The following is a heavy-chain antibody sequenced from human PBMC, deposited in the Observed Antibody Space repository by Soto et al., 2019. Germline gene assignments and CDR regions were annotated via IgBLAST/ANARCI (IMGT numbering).Heavy chain of an antibody. V-gene: IGHV3-33*01. D-gene: IGHD6-19*01. CDR2: IWYDGSNK. Sequence: QVQLVESGGGVVQPGRSLRLSCAASGFTLSSYGMHWVRQAPGKGLEWVAVIWYDGSNKYYADSVKGRFTISRDNSKNTLYLQMNSLRAEDTAVYYCARDTVAGTGDYYYGMDVWGQGTTVTVSS. CDR1: GFTLSSYG. J-gene: IGHJ6*02. CDR3: ARDTVAGTGDYYYGMDV.